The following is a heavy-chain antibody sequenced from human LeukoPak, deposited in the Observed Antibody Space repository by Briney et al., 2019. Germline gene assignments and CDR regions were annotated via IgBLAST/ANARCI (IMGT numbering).Heavy chain of an antibody. J-gene: IGHJ5*02. Sequence: GGSLRLSCAASGFSFSSYNMNWVRQAPGKGLEWVSYISSSGTSVYYADSVQGRFTISRDNAKNSLYLQMNSLRDEDTAVYYCARAHVWYYDSSGYWFDPWGQGTLVTVSS. CDR1: GFSFSSYN. V-gene: IGHV3-48*02. D-gene: IGHD3-22*01. CDR3: ARAHVWYYDSSGYWFDP. CDR2: ISSSGTSV.